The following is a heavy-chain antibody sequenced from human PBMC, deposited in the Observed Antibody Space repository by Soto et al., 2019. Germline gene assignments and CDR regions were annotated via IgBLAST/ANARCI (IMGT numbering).Heavy chain of an antibody. CDR1: GFTFSSYG. D-gene: IGHD3-3*01. J-gene: IGHJ4*02. CDR3: ARGPPYYDFWSGYYFDY. Sequence: PGGSLRLSCAASGFTFSSYGMHWVRQAPGKGLEWVAVIWYDGSNKYYADSVKGRFTISRDNSKNTLYLQMNSLRAEDTAVYYCARGPPYYDFWSGYYFDYWGQGTLVTVSS. CDR2: IWYDGSNK. V-gene: IGHV3-33*01.